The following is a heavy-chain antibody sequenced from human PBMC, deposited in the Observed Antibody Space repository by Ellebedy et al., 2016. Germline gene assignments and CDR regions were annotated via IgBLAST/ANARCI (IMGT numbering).Heavy chain of an antibody. CDR2: ISDSGGT. D-gene: IGHD2-2*01. CDR3: ARGFCSSTSCRYYSHYYYMDV. J-gene: IGHJ6*03. CDR1: GGSFSSYY. Sequence: SETLSLTXAVYGGSFSSYYWTWIRQSPGKGLEWIGEISDSGGTKYNPSLKSRVSISLDMSKTQFSLKVSSVTAADTAVYYCARGFCSSTSCRYYSHYYYMDVWGKGTTVTVSS. V-gene: IGHV4-34*01.